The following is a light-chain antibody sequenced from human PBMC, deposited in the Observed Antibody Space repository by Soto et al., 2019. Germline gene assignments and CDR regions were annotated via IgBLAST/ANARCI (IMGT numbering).Light chain of an antibody. Sequence: DIQMTQSPSNLSESVGDIVTITCRASQSISDSLAWYQQKPGKAPKLLIYEASTLKSGVPSRFSGSRSGTEYTLTISSLQPDDFAIYYCQQYNGYWTFGQGTKVEIK. CDR1: QSISDS. J-gene: IGKJ1*01. CDR2: EAS. CDR3: QQYNGYWT. V-gene: IGKV1-5*03.